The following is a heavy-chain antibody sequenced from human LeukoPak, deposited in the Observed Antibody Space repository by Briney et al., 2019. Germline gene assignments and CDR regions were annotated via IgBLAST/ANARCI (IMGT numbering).Heavy chain of an antibody. D-gene: IGHD3-10*01. Sequence: PGGSLRLSCAASGFSFSDYWMHWVRQAPGKGLVWVSRTNSDESIVKYADSVKGRFTISRDNAKNTLYLQMNSLRAEDTALYYCARVARGDYYYYYMDVWGKGTTVTVSS. J-gene: IGHJ6*03. CDR1: GFSFSDYW. CDR2: TNSDESIV. CDR3: ARVARGDYYYYYMDV. V-gene: IGHV3-74*01.